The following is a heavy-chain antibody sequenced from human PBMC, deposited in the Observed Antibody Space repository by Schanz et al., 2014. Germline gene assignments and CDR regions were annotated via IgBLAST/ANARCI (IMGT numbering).Heavy chain of an antibody. Sequence: EVQLLESGGGLVQPGGSLRLSCLASGFAFSSYGMNWLRQAPGKGLEWVSFIYIGGNTYYADSVKGRFTISRDNSKSTLYLQMNSLRAEDTAVYYCAKDGPGGSGSYSADGGMDVWGQGTTVTVSS. D-gene: IGHD3-10*01. V-gene: IGHV3-23*01. CDR3: AKDGPGGSGSYSADGGMDV. CDR1: GFAFSSYG. CDR2: FIYIGGNT. J-gene: IGHJ6*02.